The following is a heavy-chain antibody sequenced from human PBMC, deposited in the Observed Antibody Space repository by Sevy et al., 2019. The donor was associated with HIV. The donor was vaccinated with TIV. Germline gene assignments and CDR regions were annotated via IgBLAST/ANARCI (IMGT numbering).Heavy chain of an antibody. CDR1: GFTFSTYW. J-gene: IGHJ3*02. CDR3: GREMISMVPGVPDAFDI. V-gene: IGHV3-74*01. Sequence: GSPRLSCAASGFTFSTYWMHWVRQVPGKGLVWVSRINSDGSNTNYADSVKGRFTTSRDNAKNTVYLQMNSLRADDTALYFCGREMISMVPGVPDAFDIWGHGTMVTVSS. D-gene: IGHD3-10*01. CDR2: INSDGSNT.